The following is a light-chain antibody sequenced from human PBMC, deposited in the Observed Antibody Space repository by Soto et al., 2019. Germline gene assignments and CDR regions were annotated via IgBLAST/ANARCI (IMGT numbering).Light chain of an antibody. Sequence: ESVLTQSPATPSLSPGERVTLSCGASQSLTNNFLAWYQQRPGLAPRLLIFDASTRASGVPDRSSGSGSGTDFTLTISRLEPEDFAVYYCQQFGNSPTFGGGTKVDIK. CDR2: DAS. CDR3: QQFGNSPT. V-gene: IGKV3D-20*01. CDR1: QSLTNNF. J-gene: IGKJ4*01.